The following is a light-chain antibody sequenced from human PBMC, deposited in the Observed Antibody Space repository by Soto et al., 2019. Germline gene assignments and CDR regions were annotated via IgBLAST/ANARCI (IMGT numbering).Light chain of an antibody. CDR2: DAS. J-gene: IGKJ4*01. Sequence: EIVLTQSPGTLSLSPGERATLSCRASQSVSSSYLAWYQQKPGQAPRLLIYDASNRATGIPARFSGSGSGTDFTLTISSLEPEDFAVYYCQQRSNWPPPTFGGGTKVEIK. CDR3: QQRSNWPPPT. CDR1: QSVSSSY. V-gene: IGKV3-11*01.